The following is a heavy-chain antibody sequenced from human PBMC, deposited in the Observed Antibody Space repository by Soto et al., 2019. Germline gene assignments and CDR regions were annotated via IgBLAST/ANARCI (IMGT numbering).Heavy chain of an antibody. CDR2: ISDRGDYT. Sequence: EVQLLESGGGLVQPGGSLRLSCAASGFTFSSYAMSWVRQAPGGGLEWVSAISDRGDYTYYADSVKGRFTISRDNSKNTLYLQMNSLSAEDTALYYCAKHSDRVVGATTSFDYWGQGTLVTVSS. CDR1: GFTFSSYA. V-gene: IGHV3-23*01. J-gene: IGHJ4*02. CDR3: AKHSDRVVGATTSFDY. D-gene: IGHD1-26*01.